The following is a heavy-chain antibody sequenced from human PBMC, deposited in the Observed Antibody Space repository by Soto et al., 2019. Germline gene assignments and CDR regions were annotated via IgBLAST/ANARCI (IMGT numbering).Heavy chain of an antibody. CDR3: ANDPGATTFLTDY. Sequence: GGSLRLSCAASGFTFSSYAMSWVRQAPGKGLEWVSAISGSGGSTYYADSVKGRFTISRDNSKNTLYLQMNSLRAEDTAVYYCANDPGATTFLTDYWGQGTLVTVSS. V-gene: IGHV3-23*01. D-gene: IGHD1-26*01. J-gene: IGHJ4*02. CDR1: GFTFSSYA. CDR2: ISGSGGST.